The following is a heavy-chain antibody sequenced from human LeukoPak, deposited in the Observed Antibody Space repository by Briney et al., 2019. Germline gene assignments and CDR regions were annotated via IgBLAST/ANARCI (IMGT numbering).Heavy chain of an antibody. D-gene: IGHD2-2*03. CDR1: GGSFSGYY. J-gene: IGHJ4*02. V-gene: IGHV4-34*01. Sequence: KTSETLSLTCAVYGGSFSGYYWSWIRQPPGKGLEWIGEINHSGSTNYNPSLKSRVTLSVDTSKNQFSLKLSSVTAADTAVYYCARVGYCSSTSCYLFDYWGQGTLVTVSS. CDR2: INHSGST. CDR3: ARVGYCSSTSCYLFDY.